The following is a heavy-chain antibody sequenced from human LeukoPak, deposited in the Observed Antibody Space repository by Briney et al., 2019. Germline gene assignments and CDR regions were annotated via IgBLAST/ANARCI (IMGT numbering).Heavy chain of an antibody. V-gene: IGHV1-2*02. J-gene: IGHJ4*02. D-gene: IGHD3-3*01. CDR3: ATAAIQLRFLEWLSFDY. Sequence: PGASVKVSCKASGYTFTGYYMHWVRQAPGQGLEWMGWINPNSGGTNYAQKFQGRVTMTRDTSISTAYMELSRLRSDDTAVYYCATAAIQLRFLEWLSFDYWGQGTLVTVSS. CDR1: GYTFTGYY. CDR2: INPNSGGT.